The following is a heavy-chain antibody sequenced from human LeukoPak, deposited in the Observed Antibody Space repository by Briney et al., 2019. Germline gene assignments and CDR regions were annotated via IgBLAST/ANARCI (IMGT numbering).Heavy chain of an antibody. V-gene: IGHV3-15*01. D-gene: IGHD3-22*01. CDR2: IKSKTDGGTT. CDR1: GFTFSNAW. J-gene: IGHJ4*02. CDR3: TTAGYYDSSGYWS. Sequence: GGPLRLSCAASGFTFSNAWMSWVRQAPGKGLEWVGRIKSKTDGGTTDYAAPVKGRFTISRDDSKNTLYLQMNSLKTEDTAVYYCTTAGYYDSSGYWSWGQGTLVTVSS.